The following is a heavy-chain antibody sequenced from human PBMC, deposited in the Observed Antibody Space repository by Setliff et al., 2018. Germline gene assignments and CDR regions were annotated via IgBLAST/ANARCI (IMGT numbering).Heavy chain of an antibody. CDR1: GGSISSYY. Sequence: SETLSLTCTVSGGSISSYYWSWIPQPAGKGLEWIGRIYTSGSTNYNPSLKSRVTMSVDTSKNQFSLKLSSVTAADTAVYYCARSGRGYYDSSGQFDYWGQGTLVTVSS. CDR2: IYTSGST. J-gene: IGHJ4*02. D-gene: IGHD3-22*01. CDR3: ARSGRGYYDSSGQFDY. V-gene: IGHV4-4*07.